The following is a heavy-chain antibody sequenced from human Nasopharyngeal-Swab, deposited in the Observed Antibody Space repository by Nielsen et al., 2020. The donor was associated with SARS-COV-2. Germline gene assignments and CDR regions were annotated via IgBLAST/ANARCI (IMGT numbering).Heavy chain of an antibody. CDR3: ARDAPAGDAFEI. Sequence: WIRQPPGKGLEWIGYIYYSGSTNYNPSLKSRVTISVDPSKNQFSLKLSSVTAADTAVYYCARDAPAGDAFEIWGQGTMVTVSS. V-gene: IGHV4-59*01. J-gene: IGHJ3*02. D-gene: IGHD1-14*01. CDR2: IYYSGST.